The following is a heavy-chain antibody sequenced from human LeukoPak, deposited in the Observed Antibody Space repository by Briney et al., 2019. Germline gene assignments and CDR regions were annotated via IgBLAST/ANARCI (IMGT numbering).Heavy chain of an antibody. CDR1: GFTFSSYN. D-gene: IGHD1-26*01. J-gene: IGHJ4*02. CDR3: ARDSGRGGSCDY. CDR2: ISSGSSEI. V-gene: IGHV3-21*05. Sequence: GGSLRLSCATSGFTFSSYNMKWVRQAPGKGLEWVSHISSGSSEIYYADSVKGRFTVSRDNAKNSLYLQMNGLRAEDMGVYYCARDSGRGGSCDYWGQGSLVTVSS.